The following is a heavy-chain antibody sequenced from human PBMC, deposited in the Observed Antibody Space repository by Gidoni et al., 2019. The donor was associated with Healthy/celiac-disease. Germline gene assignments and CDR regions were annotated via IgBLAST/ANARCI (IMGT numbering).Heavy chain of an antibody. CDR3: AMVATGGWFDP. Sequence: QVQLVESGGGVVQPGRSLRLSCAASGFTFSSYGMHWVRQAPGKGLEWVAVIWYDGSNKYYADSVKGRFTISRDNSKNTLYLQMNSLRAEDTAVYYCAMVATGGWFDPWGQGTLVTVSS. D-gene: IGHD5-12*01. J-gene: IGHJ5*02. V-gene: IGHV3-33*01. CDR1: GFTFSSYG. CDR2: IWYDGSNK.